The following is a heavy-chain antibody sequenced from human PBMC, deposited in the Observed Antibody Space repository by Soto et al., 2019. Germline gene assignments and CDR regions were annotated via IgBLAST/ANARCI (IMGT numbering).Heavy chain of an antibody. Sequence: ASVKVSCKTSGYPFPSFEVHWIHQAPGQRPEWMGGISNAGSGNTKYSQKFQDRLTITGDKRATTVYMALSSLTSEDTATYYCARESNHYQDFFQNWGQGTQVTV. D-gene: IGHD2-2*01. CDR1: GYPFPSFE. CDR2: ISNAGSGNT. J-gene: IGHJ4*02. V-gene: IGHV1-3*01. CDR3: ARESNHYQDFFQN.